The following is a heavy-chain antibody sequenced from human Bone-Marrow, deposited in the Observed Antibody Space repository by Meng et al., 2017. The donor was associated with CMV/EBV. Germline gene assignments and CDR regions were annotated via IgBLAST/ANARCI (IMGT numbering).Heavy chain of an antibody. CDR2: IIPIFGTA. D-gene: IGHD2-2*01. CDR1: GGTFSSYA. J-gene: IGHJ6*02. CDR3: ARDAQLGGWGDHYYYYGMDV. Sequence: VKVSCKASGGTFSSYAISWVRQAPGQGLEWMGGIIPIFGTANYAQKFQGRVTITTDESTSTAYMELSSLRSEDTAVYYCARDAQLGGWGDHYYYYGMDVWGQGTTVPVSS. V-gene: IGHV1-69*13.